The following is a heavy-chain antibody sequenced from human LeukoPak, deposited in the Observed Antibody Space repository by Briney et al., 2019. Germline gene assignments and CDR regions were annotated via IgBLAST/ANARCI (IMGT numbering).Heavy chain of an antibody. Sequence: PSETLSLTCTVSGGSIWNYYWSWIRQPAGKGLERIGRIYTSGSTNYNPSLKSRVTMSVDTSKNQFSLKLSSVTAADTAVYYCARGDSSGYYFRPDYWGQGTLVTVSS. CDR1: GGSIWNYY. CDR3: ARGDSSGYYFRPDY. J-gene: IGHJ4*02. CDR2: IYTSGST. D-gene: IGHD3-22*01. V-gene: IGHV4-4*07.